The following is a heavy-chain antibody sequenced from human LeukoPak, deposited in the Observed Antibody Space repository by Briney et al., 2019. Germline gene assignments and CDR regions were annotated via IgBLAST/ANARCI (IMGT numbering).Heavy chain of an antibody. CDR1: GFAFXNTG. Sequence: SGGSLRLSCAASGFAFXNTGXTXVXQAPGXGLEWVSTISPPGEGTHYXASVKGRFTISRDNSKNTLSLEMNSLRADDTATYYCARDAGGAWPFDYWGQGTRVIVSS. CDR3: ARDAGGAWPFDY. V-gene: IGHV3-23*01. J-gene: IGHJ4*02. D-gene: IGHD4-17*01. CDR2: ISPPGEGT.